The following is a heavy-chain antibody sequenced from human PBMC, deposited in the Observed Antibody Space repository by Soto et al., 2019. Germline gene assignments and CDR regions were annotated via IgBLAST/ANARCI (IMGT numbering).Heavy chain of an antibody. CDR3: VRGARVAGS. Sequence: ESGGGLVNPGGSLRLSCTAPGFSISVSYMNWIRQTPGKGLEWLSYISGSSHDINYADSVKGRFTISRDNAKNSLYLQMNSPRVEDTAVYYCVRGARVAGSWGQGTLVTVSS. CDR1: GFSISVSY. CDR2: ISGSSHDI. J-gene: IGHJ5*02. V-gene: IGHV3-11*05. D-gene: IGHD6-19*01.